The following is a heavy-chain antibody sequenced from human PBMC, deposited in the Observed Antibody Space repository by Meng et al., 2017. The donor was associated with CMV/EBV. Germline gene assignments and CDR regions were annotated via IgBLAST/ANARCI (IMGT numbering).Heavy chain of an antibody. V-gene: IGHV1-2*02. CDR1: GYTFTGYY. CDR3: ASGRGSYCSSTSCSGLRYYYYGMDV. J-gene: IGHJ6*02. CDR2: INPNSGGT. Sequence: ASVKVSCKASGYTFTGYYIHWVRQAPGQGLEWMGWINPNSGGTNYAQKFQGRVTMTRDTSISTAYMELSRLRSDDTAVYYCASGRGSYCSSTSCSGLRYYYYGMDVWGQGTTVTVSS. D-gene: IGHD2-2*01.